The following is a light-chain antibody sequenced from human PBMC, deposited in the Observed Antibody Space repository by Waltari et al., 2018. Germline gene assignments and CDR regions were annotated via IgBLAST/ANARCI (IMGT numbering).Light chain of an antibody. V-gene: IGLV2-11*01. CDR3: CSYGGSYYV. J-gene: IGLJ1*01. Sequence: QSALTQPRSVSGSPGQSVTISFTGTSSAVGRYDYVSWYQQHPGKAPKLMIYDVNKRPSGVPDRFSGSKSGNTASLAISGLQAEDEAEYFCCSYGGSYYVLGTGTEVTVL. CDR1: SSAVGRYDY. CDR2: DVN.